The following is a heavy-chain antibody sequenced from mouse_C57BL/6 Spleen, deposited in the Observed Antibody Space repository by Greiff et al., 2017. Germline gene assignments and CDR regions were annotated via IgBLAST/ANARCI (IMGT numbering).Heavy chain of an antibody. D-gene: IGHD2-3*01. V-gene: IGHV1-19*01. CDR1: GYTFTDYY. CDR2: INPYNGGT. J-gene: IGHJ3*01. Sequence: EVQLQQSGPVLVKPGASVKMSCKASGYTFTDYYMNWVKQSHGKSLEWIGVINPYNGGTSYNQKFKGKATLTVDKSSSTAYMELNSLTSEDSAVYYCAREEGLLSFAYWGQGTLVTVSA. CDR3: AREEGLLSFAY.